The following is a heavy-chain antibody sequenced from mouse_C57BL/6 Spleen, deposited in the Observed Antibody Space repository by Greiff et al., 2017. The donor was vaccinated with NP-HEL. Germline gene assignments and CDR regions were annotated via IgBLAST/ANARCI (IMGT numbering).Heavy chain of an antibody. D-gene: IGHD2-1*01. CDR2: IDPSDSYT. V-gene: IGHV1-50*01. J-gene: IGHJ1*03. Sequence: QVQLQQPGAELVKPGASVKLSCKASGYTFTSYWMQWVKQRPGQGLEWIGEIDPSDSYTNYNQKFKGKATLTVDTSSSTAYMQLSSLTSEDSAVYYCARRYYGNSWYFDVWGTGTTVTVSS. CDR3: ARRYYGNSWYFDV. CDR1: GYTFTSYW.